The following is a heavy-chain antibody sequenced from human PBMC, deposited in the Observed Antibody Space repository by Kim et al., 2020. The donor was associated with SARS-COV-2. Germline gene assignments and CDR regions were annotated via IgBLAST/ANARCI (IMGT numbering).Heavy chain of an antibody. CDR2: ISSSGSTI. CDR3: ARLSRITMVRGARPHNWFDP. D-gene: IGHD3-10*01. Sequence: GGSLRLSCAASGFTFSDYYMSWIRQAPGKGLEWVSYISSSGSTIYYADSVKGRFTISRDNAKNSLYLQMNSLRAEDTAVYYCARLSRITMVRGARPHNWFDPWGQGTLVTVSS. J-gene: IGHJ5*02. V-gene: IGHV3-11*01. CDR1: GFTFSDYY.